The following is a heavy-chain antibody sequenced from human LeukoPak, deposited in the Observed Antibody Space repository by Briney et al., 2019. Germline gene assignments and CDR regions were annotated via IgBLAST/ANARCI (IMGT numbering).Heavy chain of an antibody. D-gene: IGHD3-16*02. CDR1: GGSISSYY. J-gene: IGHJ4*02. CDR2: IYYSGST. CDR3: ARGTYYDYVWGSYRYTSYFDY. Sequence: KPSETLSLTCTVSGGSISSYYWSWIRQPPGKGLEWVGYIYYSGSTNYNPSLKSRVTISVDTSKNQFSLKLSSVTAADTAVYYCARGTYYDYVWGSYRYTSYFDYWGQGTLVTVSS. V-gene: IGHV4-59*01.